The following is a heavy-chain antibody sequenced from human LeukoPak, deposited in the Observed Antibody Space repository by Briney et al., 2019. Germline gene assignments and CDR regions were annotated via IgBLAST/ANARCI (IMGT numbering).Heavy chain of an antibody. V-gene: IGHV4-59*12. J-gene: IGHJ4*02. CDR1: GGSISRYY. CDR3: ARERSRVLYYFDY. CDR2: IYYSGST. Sequence: TSSETLSLTCTVSGGSISRYYWSWIRQPPGKGLEWIGYIYYSGSTNYNPSLKSRVTISVDTSKNQFSLKLSSVTAADTAVYYCARERSRVLYYFDYWGQGTLVTVSS.